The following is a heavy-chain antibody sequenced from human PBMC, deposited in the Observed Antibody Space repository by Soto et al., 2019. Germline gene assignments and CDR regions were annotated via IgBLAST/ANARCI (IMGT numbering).Heavy chain of an antibody. J-gene: IGHJ3*02. V-gene: IGHV4-59*08. Sequence: QVQLQESGPGLVKPSETLSLTCTVSGGSISSYYWSWIRQPPGKGLEWIGYIYYSGSTNYNPSLKSRVTISVETSKNQFSLKLSSVTAADTAVYYCARRDYYDSASLDIWGQGTMVTVSS. CDR1: GGSISSYY. CDR3: ARRDYYDSASLDI. D-gene: IGHD3-22*01. CDR2: IYYSGST.